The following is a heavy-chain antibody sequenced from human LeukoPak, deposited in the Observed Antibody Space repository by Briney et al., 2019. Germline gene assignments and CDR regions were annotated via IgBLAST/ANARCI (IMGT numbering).Heavy chain of an antibody. J-gene: IGHJ4*02. CDR2: ITATSSNT. CDR3: AKLFDSGTYNNFFHY. Sequence: PGGSLRLSCAASGFTFSNYAMSWVRQAPGKGLERVSAITATSSNTYDADSVQGRFIISRDNSKNTLYLQMNSLRPEDTAIYYCAKLFDSGTYNNFFHYWGQGTLVTVSS. V-gene: IGHV3-23*01. D-gene: IGHD3-10*01. CDR1: GFTFSNYA.